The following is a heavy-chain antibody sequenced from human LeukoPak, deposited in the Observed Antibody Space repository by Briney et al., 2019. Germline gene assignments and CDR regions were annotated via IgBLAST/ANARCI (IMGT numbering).Heavy chain of an antibody. CDR1: GGSISRYY. Sequence: PSETLSLTCTVSGGSISRYYWSWIRQPPGKGLEWIGYIYYSGSTNYNPSLKSRVTISVDTSKNQFSLKLSSVTAADTAVYYCARSDIAAAGTDYWGQGTLVTVSS. V-gene: IGHV4-59*01. D-gene: IGHD6-13*01. CDR3: ARSDIAAAGTDY. J-gene: IGHJ4*02. CDR2: IYYSGST.